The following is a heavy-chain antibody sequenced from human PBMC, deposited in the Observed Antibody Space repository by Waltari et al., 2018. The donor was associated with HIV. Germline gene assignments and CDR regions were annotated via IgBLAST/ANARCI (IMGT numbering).Heavy chain of an antibody. Sequence: EVQLVESGGGLVKPGGSLRLSCAASGFTFSSYSMNWVRQAPGKGLEWVSSISSSSSYIYYADSVKGRFTISRDNAKNSLYLQMNSLRAEDTAVYYCARDVAARPWWCDPWGQGTLVTVSS. CDR2: ISSSSSYI. CDR3: ARDVAARPWWCDP. J-gene: IGHJ5*02. V-gene: IGHV3-21*01. CDR1: GFTFSSYS. D-gene: IGHD6-6*01.